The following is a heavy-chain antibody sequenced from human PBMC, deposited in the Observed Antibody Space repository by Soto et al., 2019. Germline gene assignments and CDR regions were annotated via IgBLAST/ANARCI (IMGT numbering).Heavy chain of an antibody. J-gene: IGHJ6*02. CDR2: LIPIFGTA. V-gene: IGHV1-69*01. CDR1: GGTFSSYA. D-gene: IGHD3-22*01. Sequence: QVQLVQSGAEVKKPGSSVKVSCKASGGTFSSYAISCVRQAPGQGLEWMGGLIPIFGTANYAQKFQGRVTITADESTSTAYMGLSSLRSEDTGVYYCASSSNYYDSSGYYYYYYGMDVWGQGTTVTVSS. CDR3: ASSSNYYDSSGYYYYYYGMDV.